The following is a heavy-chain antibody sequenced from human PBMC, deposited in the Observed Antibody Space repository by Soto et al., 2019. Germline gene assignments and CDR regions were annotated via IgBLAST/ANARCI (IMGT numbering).Heavy chain of an antibody. D-gene: IGHD2-21*02. CDR2: MYNTGST. J-gene: IGHJ6*02. CDR1: GGCISRYY. Sequence: QVQLQESGPGLVKPSETLSLTCTVSGGCISRYYWSWIRQPPGKGLEWIGYMYNTGSTVYNPSFKSRVTISVDTSKNQFSLKLNSVTAADTAVYYCARDLWGYCGTDCYPLDVWGQGTTVTVSS. CDR3: ARDLWGYCGTDCYPLDV. V-gene: IGHV4-59*01.